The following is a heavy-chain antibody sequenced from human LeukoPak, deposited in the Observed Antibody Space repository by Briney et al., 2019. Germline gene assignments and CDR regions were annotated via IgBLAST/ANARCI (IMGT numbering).Heavy chain of an antibody. CDR1: GYTFTGYY. J-gene: IGHJ5*02. Sequence: GASVKVFCKASGYTFTGYYMHWVRQAPGQGLEWMGWINPNSGGTNYAQKFQGRVTMTRDTSISTAYMELSRLRSDDTAVYYCARDLEYSSSWYQFSFWFDPWGQGTLVTVSS. CDR3: ARDLEYSSSWYQFSFWFDP. CDR2: INPNSGGT. V-gene: IGHV1-2*02. D-gene: IGHD6-13*01.